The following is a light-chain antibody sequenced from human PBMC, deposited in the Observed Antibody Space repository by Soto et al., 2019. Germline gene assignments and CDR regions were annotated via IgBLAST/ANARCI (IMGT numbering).Light chain of an antibody. J-gene: IGLJ1*01. CDR1: SSDFGSYNR. V-gene: IGLV2-18*02. CDR2: EVS. CDR3: SSSINGVRV. Sequence: QSALTQPPSVSGSPGQSVTISCTGTSSDFGSYNRVSWYQQPPGTAPKVIIFEVSNQPSGVPDRFSGSKSGNTASLTISGLQAEDEADYYCSSSINGVRVFGTGTKVTVL.